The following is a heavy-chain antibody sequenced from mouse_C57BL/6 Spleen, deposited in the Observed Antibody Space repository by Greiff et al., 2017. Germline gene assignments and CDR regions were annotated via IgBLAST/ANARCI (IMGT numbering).Heavy chain of an antibody. V-gene: IGHV5-16*01. CDR2: LNYDGSST. CDR1: GFTFSDYY. J-gene: IGHJ1*03. CDR3: ARWSCYGSSCCYFDV. Sequence: EVKLVEPEGGFVQPGSSMKLSCTASGFTFSDYYMAWVRQVPEKGLEWVANLNYDGSSTYYLDSLKSRFIISRDNAKNILYMQMSGLKSEDTATYYCARWSCYGSSCCYFDVWGTWTTVTVAT. D-gene: IGHD1-1*01.